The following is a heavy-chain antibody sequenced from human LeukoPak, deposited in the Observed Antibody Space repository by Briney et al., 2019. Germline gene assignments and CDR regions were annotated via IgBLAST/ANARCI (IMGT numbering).Heavy chain of an antibody. V-gene: IGHV1-69*05. CDR3: ARDAGGNSGWFY. CDR2: IIPIFGTA. D-gene: IGHD4-23*01. J-gene: IGHJ4*02. CDR1: GGTFSSYA. Sequence: SVNVPCKASGGTFSSYAMCWVRLAPGRGLEWMGGIIPIFGTANYAQKFQGRVTITTDESTSTAYMELSSLRSEDTAVYYCARDAGGNSGWFYWGQGTLVTVSS.